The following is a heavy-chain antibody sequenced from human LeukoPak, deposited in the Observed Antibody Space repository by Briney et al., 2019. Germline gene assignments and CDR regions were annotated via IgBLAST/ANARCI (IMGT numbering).Heavy chain of an antibody. CDR3: ARDKREPRYAFDI. V-gene: IGHV4-38-2*02. D-gene: IGHD1-26*01. Sequence: SETLSLTCIVSGYSISSGYYWGWIRQPPGKGLEWIGSIYRSGSTYYNPSLKSRVTISVDTSKNQFSLKLSSVTAADTAVYYCARDKREPRYAFDIWGQGTMVTVSS. CDR2: IYRSGST. J-gene: IGHJ3*02. CDR1: GYSISSGYY.